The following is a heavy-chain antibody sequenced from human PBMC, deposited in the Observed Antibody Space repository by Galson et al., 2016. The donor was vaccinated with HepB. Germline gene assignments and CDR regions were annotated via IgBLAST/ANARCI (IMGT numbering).Heavy chain of an antibody. CDR3: STGGGYNWFDP. Sequence: SVKVSCKASGYTFTTYHMHWVRQAPGQGLEWMGIINPNGGSASYSPKVQGRVTLTRDTSTSTVYMELSSLKSDDTALYYCSTGGGYNWFDPWGQGTLVTVSS. J-gene: IGHJ5*02. CDR2: INPNGGSA. CDR1: GYTFTTYH. D-gene: IGHD6-25*01. V-gene: IGHV1-46*01.